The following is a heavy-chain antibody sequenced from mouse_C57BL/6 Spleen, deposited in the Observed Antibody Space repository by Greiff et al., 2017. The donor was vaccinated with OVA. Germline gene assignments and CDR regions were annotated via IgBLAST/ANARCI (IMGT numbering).Heavy chain of an antibody. CDR1: GYTFTSYW. J-gene: IGHJ1*03. CDR2: IHPNSGST. CDR3: ARRYDYDEDWYFDV. Sequence: QVQLQQPGAELVKPGASVKLSCKASGYTFTSYWMHWVKQRPGQGLEWIGMIHPNSGSTNYNEKFKSKATLTVDKSSSAAYMQHSSLTAEDSAVYYCARRYDYDEDWYFDVWGTGTTVTVSS. V-gene: IGHV1-64*01. D-gene: IGHD2-4*01.